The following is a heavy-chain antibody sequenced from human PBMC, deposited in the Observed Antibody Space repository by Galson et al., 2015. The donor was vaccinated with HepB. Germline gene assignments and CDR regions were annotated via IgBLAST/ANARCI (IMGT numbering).Heavy chain of an antibody. V-gene: IGHV3-11*05. D-gene: IGHD5-18*01. CDR1: GFTFSDYY. CDR3: ARVADGSYGTTGTYYGMDV. Sequence: SLRLSCAASGFTFSDYYMSWIRQAPGRGLEWLSYVSSSSAYTNYADSVKGRFTISRDNAKNSLFLQMNSLRAEDTAVYYCARVADGSYGTTGTYYGMDVWGLGTTVTVSS. J-gene: IGHJ6*02. CDR2: VSSSSAYT.